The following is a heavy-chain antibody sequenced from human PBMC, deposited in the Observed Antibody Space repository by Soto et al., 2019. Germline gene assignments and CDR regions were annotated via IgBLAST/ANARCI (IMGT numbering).Heavy chain of an antibody. D-gene: IGHD4-4*01. CDR2: INQGGNT. CDR3: AGAYSSSDY. CDR1: GGSFNSYY. Sequence: HVQLQQWGAGLLKPSETLSLTCAVSGGSFNSYYWSWIRQPPGKGLEWIGEINQGGNTNYTPSLKSRVTISVDTSKNQFSLKLTSVTAADTAVYYCAGAYSSSDYWGQGTLVTVSS. V-gene: IGHV4-34*01. J-gene: IGHJ4*02.